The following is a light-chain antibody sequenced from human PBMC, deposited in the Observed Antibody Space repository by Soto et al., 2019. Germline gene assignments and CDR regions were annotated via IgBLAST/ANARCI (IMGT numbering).Light chain of an antibody. CDR1: QSIHRNY. Sequence: EIVLTQSPGTLSLSPGETATISCRASQSIHRNYFAWYQHKPGQAPRLLIYETSSRATGVPDRFTGSGSVADYTLTITSLEPEDFAVYYCQQYGLSPYSFGQGTKVDIK. CDR2: ETS. CDR3: QQYGLSPYS. J-gene: IGKJ2*03. V-gene: IGKV3-20*01.